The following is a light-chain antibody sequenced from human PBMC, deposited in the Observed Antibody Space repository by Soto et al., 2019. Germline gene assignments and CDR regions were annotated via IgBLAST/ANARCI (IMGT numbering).Light chain of an antibody. Sequence: EIVLTQSPGPPVLSPGEGATLPRRASQSINSFLAWYQQRRGQAPRLLIYGASSRATGIPDRFSGSGSGTDFTLTISRLEPEDFAVYYCQQYGSSPPWTFGQGTKVDIK. CDR3: QQYGSSPPWT. J-gene: IGKJ1*01. CDR2: GAS. V-gene: IGKV3-20*01. CDR1: QSINSF.